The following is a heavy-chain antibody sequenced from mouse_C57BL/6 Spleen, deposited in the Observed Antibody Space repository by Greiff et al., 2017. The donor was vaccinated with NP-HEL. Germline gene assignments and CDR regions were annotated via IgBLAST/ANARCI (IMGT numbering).Heavy chain of an antibody. CDR2: ISSGSSTI. J-gene: IGHJ2*01. D-gene: IGHD2-4*01. Sequence: EVQRVESGGGLVKPGGSLKLSCAASGFTFSDYGMHWVRQAPEKGLEWVAYISSGSSTIYYADTVKGRFTISRDNAKNTLFLQMTSLRSEDTAMYYCARRYEYDGDYFDYWGQGTTLTVSS. CDR1: GFTFSDYG. V-gene: IGHV5-17*01. CDR3: ARRYEYDGDYFDY.